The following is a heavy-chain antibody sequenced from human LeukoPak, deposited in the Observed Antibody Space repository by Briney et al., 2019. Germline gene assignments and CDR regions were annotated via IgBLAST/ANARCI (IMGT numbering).Heavy chain of an antibody. V-gene: IGHV1-2*02. D-gene: IGHD3-3*01. J-gene: IGHJ5*02. Sequence: ASVRVSCKTSGYSFTDYYIHWVRQAPGQGLEWMGWTNTKSGRTSSARKFQGRVTMTRDPSITTVYMDMAWLTSDDTAIYFCARADFIDAGPYLIGPWGQGTLVTVSS. CDR2: TNTKSGRT. CDR1: GYSFTDYY. CDR3: ARADFIDAGPYLIGP.